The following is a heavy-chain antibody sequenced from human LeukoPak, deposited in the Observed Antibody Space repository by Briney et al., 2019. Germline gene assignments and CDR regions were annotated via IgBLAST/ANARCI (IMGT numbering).Heavy chain of an antibody. CDR1: GYTFTTHD. CDR3: AWRDRYSFDF. D-gene: IGHD5-24*01. V-gene: IGHV1-8*01. J-gene: IGHJ4*02. CDR2: MNPKSGNT. Sequence: ASVKVSCRTSGYTFTTHDIDWVRQATGQALEWMGWMNPKSGNTGYAQKFQGRVTMTRNTSISTAYMELSSLRSEDTAVCYCAWRDRYSFDFWGQGTLVTVSS.